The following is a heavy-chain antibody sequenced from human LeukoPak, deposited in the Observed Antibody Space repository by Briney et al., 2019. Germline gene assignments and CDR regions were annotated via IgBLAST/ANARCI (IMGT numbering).Heavy chain of an antibody. Sequence: SETLSLTCTVSGDSSSSYYWSWIRQPPGKGLEWIGYIYHSGNTVYNPSLKRRVTISIDTSKNQFSLKLTSVTPADTAVYYCAGDYKTLAYWGQGTLVTVSS. CDR2: IYHSGNT. CDR3: AGDYKTLAY. J-gene: IGHJ4*02. D-gene: IGHD3-16*01. CDR1: GDSSSSYY. V-gene: IGHV4-59*13.